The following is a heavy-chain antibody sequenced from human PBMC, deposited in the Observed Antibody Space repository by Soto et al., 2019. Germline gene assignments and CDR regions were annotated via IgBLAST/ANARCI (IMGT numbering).Heavy chain of an antibody. V-gene: IGHV4-59*02. Sequence: SETLSLTCNVSGGSVSDYYWSWIRQAPGKGLEWIGYIHYRGVINYNPSLKSRVTMSVDPSKNQFSLNLRSVTTADTAVYFCARDSAGEYGQWGQGPLITV. CDR1: GGSVSDYY. CDR2: IHYRGVI. CDR3: ARDSAGEYGQ. D-gene: IGHD4-17*01. J-gene: IGHJ4*02.